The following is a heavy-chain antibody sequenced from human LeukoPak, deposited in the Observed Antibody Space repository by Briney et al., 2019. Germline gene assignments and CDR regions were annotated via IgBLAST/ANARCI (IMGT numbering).Heavy chain of an antibody. CDR1: GGSISSSNW. D-gene: IGHD6-19*01. J-gene: IGHJ4*02. Sequence: SGTLSLTCAVSGGSISSSNWWSWVRQPPGKGLEWIGEIYHSGSTNYNPSLKCRVTISVDTSKNQFSLKLSSVTAADTAVYFCARQLRGEAVAGHLQPFDYWGQGTLVTVSS. CDR2: IYHSGST. V-gene: IGHV4-4*02. CDR3: ARQLRGEAVAGHLQPFDY.